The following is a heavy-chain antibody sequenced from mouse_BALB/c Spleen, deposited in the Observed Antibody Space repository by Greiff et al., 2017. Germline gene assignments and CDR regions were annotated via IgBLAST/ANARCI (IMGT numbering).Heavy chain of an antibody. Sequence: VQLKESGPGLVAPSQSLSITCTVSGFSLTSYGVHWVRQPPGKGLEWLGVIWAGGSTNYNSALMSRLSISKDNSKSQVFLKMNSLQTDDTAMYYCATLTGREVFYAMDYWGQGTSVTVSS. CDR3: ATLTGREVFYAMDY. CDR2: IWAGGST. D-gene: IGHD4-1*01. V-gene: IGHV2-9*02. J-gene: IGHJ4*01. CDR1: GFSLTSYG.